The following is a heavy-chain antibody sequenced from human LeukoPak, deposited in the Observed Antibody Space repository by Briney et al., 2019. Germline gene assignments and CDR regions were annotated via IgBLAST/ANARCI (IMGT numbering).Heavy chain of an antibody. CDR1: GFTFSSYS. CDR2: ISSSSSYI. V-gene: IGHV3-21*01. J-gene: IGHJ3*02. D-gene: IGHD3-22*01. Sequence: GGSLRLSCAASGFTFSSYSMNWVRQAPGKGLEWVSSISSSSSYIYYADSVKGRFTISRDNAKNSLYLQMNSLRAEDTAVYYCAKGGGSYDSSGYYPGDDAFDIWGQGTMVTVSS. CDR3: AKGGGSYDSSGYYPGDDAFDI.